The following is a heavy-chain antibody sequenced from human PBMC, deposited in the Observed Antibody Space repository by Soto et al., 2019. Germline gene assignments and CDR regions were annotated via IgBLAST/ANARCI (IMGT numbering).Heavy chain of an antibody. J-gene: IGHJ5*02. Sequence: QVQLVESGGGVVQPGRSLRLSCASSGFISSSYGMHWVRQAPGKGLEWVAVISYDGNNKYYADSVRGRFSISRDNSKNTLYLQMNSLRVEDTAVYYCARDATIIGVARSGGFDPWGQGTLVTVSS. V-gene: IGHV3-30*19. D-gene: IGHD3-3*01. CDR3: ARDATIIGVARSGGFDP. CDR1: GFISSSYG. CDR2: ISYDGNNK.